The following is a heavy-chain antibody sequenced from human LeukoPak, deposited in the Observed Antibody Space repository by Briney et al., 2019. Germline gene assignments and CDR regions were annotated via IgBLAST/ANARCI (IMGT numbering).Heavy chain of an antibody. Sequence: EASVKVSCTASGGTFSSYAISWVRQAPGQGLEWMGGIIPIFGTANYAQKFQGRVTITADESTSTAYMELSSLRSEDTAVYYCARDLSTNYYDSSGYYFDYWGQGTLVTVSS. CDR3: ARDLSTNYYDSSGYYFDY. CDR1: GGTFSSYA. CDR2: IIPIFGTA. J-gene: IGHJ4*02. D-gene: IGHD3-22*01. V-gene: IGHV1-69*13.